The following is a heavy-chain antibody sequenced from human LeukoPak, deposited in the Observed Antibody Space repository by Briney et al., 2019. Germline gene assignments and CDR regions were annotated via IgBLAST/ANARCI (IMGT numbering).Heavy chain of an antibody. D-gene: IGHD6-13*01. CDR3: AAPYSSPLDRRNAFDI. V-gene: IGHV4-39*01. CDR2: IYYSGST. Sequence: PSETLSLTCTVSGGSISSSSYYWGWIRQPPGKGLEWIGSIYYSGSTYYNPSLKSRVTISVDTSKNQFSLKLSSVTAADTAVYYCAAPYSSPLDRRNAFDIWGQGIMVTVSS. CDR1: GGSISSSSYY. J-gene: IGHJ3*02.